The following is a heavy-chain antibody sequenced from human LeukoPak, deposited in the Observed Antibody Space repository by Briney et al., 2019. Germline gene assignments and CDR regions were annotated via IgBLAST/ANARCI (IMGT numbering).Heavy chain of an antibody. J-gene: IGHJ5*02. CDR2: INHSGST. CDR3: ARELVKANWFGP. V-gene: IGHV4-34*01. D-gene: IGHD1-1*01. CDR1: GGSFSGYY. Sequence: SETLSLTCAVYGGSFSGYYWSWIRQPPGKGLEWIGEINHSGSTNYNPSLKSRVTISVDTSKNQFSLKLSSVTAADTAVYYCARELVKANWFGPWGQGTLVTVSS.